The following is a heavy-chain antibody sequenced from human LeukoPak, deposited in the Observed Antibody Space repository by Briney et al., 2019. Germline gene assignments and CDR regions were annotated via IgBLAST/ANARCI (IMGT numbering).Heavy chain of an antibody. CDR3: ARSVVVTAIPRPPYAFDI. V-gene: IGHV4-61*01. J-gene: IGHJ3*02. Sequence: KPSQTLSLTCTVSGGSVSSGSYYWSWLRQPPGKGLEWIGYIYYSGSTNYNPSLKSRVTISVDTSKNQFSLKLSSVTAADTAVYYCARSVVVTAIPRPPYAFDIWGQGTMVTVSS. CDR2: IYYSGST. CDR1: GGSVSSGSYY. D-gene: IGHD2-21*02.